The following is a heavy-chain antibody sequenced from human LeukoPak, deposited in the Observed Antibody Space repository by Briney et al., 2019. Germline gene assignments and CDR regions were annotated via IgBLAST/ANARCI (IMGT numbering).Heavy chain of an antibody. J-gene: IGHJ5*02. CDR1: GYTFTSYG. CDR3: ARDLTVYCGGDWCGNWFDP. CDR2: ISAYNGNT. V-gene: IGHV1-18*01. Sequence: ASVKVSCKASGYTFTSYGISWVRQAPGQGLEWMGWISAYNGNTNYAQKLQGRVTMTTDTSTSTAYMELRSLRSDGTAVYYCARDLTVYCGGDWCGNWFDPWGQGTLVTVSS. D-gene: IGHD2-21*02.